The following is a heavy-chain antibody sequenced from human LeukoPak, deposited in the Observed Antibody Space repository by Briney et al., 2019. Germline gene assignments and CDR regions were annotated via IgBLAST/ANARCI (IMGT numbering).Heavy chain of an antibody. V-gene: IGHV3-30*03. CDR2: ISYDGSNK. Sequence: PGGSLRLSCAASGFTFSSYGMRWVRQAPGKGLEWVAVISYDGSNKYYADSVKGRFTISRDNSKNTLYLQMNSLRAEDTAGYYCARDPEFYYDRSGFADSWGQGTLVTVSS. D-gene: IGHD3-22*01. CDR3: ARDPEFYYDRSGFADS. J-gene: IGHJ4*02. CDR1: GFTFSSYG.